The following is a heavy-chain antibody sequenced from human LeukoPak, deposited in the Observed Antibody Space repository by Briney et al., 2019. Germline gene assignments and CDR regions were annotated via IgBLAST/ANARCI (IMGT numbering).Heavy chain of an antibody. Sequence: SETLSLTCTVSGGSISSGSYYWSWIRQPAGKGLEWIVRIYTSGRTNYNPSLKSRVTISVDTSKIQFSLKLSSVTAADTAVYYCASGLGVYYDSSGCELGYWGQGTLVTASS. J-gene: IGHJ4*02. CDR3: ASGLGVYYDSSGCELGY. CDR2: IYTSGRT. CDR1: GGSISSGSYY. D-gene: IGHD3-22*01. V-gene: IGHV4-61*02.